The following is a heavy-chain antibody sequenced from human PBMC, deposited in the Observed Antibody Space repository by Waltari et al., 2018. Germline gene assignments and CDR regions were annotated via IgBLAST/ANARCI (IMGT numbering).Heavy chain of an antibody. CDR2: ISYDGSNK. CDR1: GFTFSSYA. V-gene: IGHV3-30*18. Sequence: QVQLVEFGGGGVQPGRSLSLSCAASGFTFSSYAMHWARRPPGKGLEWVAGISYDGSNKYYADSVKGRFTISRDNSKNTLYLQMNSLRAEDTAVYYCAKAPWFSARPQWFDPWGQGTLVTVSS. CDR3: AKAPWFSARPQWFDP. J-gene: IGHJ5*02. D-gene: IGHD6-6*01.